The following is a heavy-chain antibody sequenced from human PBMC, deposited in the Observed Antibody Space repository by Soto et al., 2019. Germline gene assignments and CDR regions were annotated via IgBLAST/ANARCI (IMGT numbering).Heavy chain of an antibody. D-gene: IGHD6-19*01. CDR1: SGSISSSNW. CDR2: IYHSGST. J-gene: IGHJ3*01. Sequence: QVQLQESGPGLVKPSGTLSLTCAVSSGSISSSNWWSWVRQPPGKGLEWIGEIYHSGSTNYNPSPKSGYTISVDESHNRFPLNQGSVPAADTAVYYCAGGKTVAGPSRDGFDFWGQGTMVTVSS. CDR3: AGGKTVAGPSRDGFDF. V-gene: IGHV4-4*02.